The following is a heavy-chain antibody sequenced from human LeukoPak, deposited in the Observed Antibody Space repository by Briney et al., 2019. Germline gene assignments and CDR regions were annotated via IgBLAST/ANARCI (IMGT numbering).Heavy chain of an antibody. D-gene: IGHD2-8*02. CDR3: AKSLPESGADS. Sequence: GGSLRLSCAASGFTFSSHVMNWVRQAPGRGLEWVSTISPGGDFPYYADSVKGRFTIARDNSKNTLYLQMNSLRAEDTGLYYCAKSLPESGADSWGQGALVTVSS. CDR1: GFTFSSHV. CDR2: ISPGGDFP. V-gene: IGHV3-23*01. J-gene: IGHJ5*01.